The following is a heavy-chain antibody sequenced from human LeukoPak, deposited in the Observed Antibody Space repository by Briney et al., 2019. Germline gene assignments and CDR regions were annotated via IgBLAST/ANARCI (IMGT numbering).Heavy chain of an antibody. J-gene: IGHJ4*02. V-gene: IGHV3-30*18. CDR3: AKELVYDYVWGSYRYDNPFDY. D-gene: IGHD3-16*02. CDR2: ISYDGSNK. Sequence: GGSLRLSCAASGFTFSSYGMHWVRQAPGKGLEWVAVISYDGSNKYYADSVKGRFTISRDNSKNTLYLQMNSLRAEDTAVYYCAKELVYDYVWGSYRYDNPFDYWGQGTLVTVSS. CDR1: GFTFSSYG.